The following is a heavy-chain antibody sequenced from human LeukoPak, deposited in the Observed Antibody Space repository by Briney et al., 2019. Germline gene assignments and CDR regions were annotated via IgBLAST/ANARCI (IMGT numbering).Heavy chain of an antibody. V-gene: IGHV3-48*04. J-gene: IGHJ4*02. CDR1: GGTFSSYG. CDR3: ARDRSYYDILTGYYGAGY. CDR2: ISSSSSTI. D-gene: IGHD3-9*01. Sequence: SCKASGGTFSSYGMHWVRQAPGKGLEWVSYISSSSSTIYYADSVKGRFTISRDNAKNSLYLQMNSLRAEDTAVYYCARDRSYYDILTGYYGAGYWGQGTLVTVSS.